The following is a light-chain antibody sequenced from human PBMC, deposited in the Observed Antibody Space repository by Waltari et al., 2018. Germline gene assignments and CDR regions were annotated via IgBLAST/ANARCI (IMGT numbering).Light chain of an antibody. Sequence: EVVFTQSSGTLSLYPGERATISCRTSESVTNDYLAWYQQKPGQAPSLLIYDASIRATGIPDRFSGSGSGTDFTLTITRLEPEDFAVYHCQQYGSLPWTFGQGTKV. V-gene: IGKV3-20*01. CDR2: DAS. CDR3: QQYGSLPWT. J-gene: IGKJ1*01. CDR1: ESVTNDY.